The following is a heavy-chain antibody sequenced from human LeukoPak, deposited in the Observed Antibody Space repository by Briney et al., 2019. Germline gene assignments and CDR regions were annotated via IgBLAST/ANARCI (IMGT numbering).Heavy chain of an antibody. V-gene: IGHV1-2*02. CDR3: ARRSGIYDYVWGSYRYTTPFDY. D-gene: IGHD3-16*02. J-gene: IGHJ4*02. CDR1: GYTFTGYY. CDR2: INPNSGGT. Sequence: GASVKVSCKASGYTFTGYYMHWVRQAPGQGLEWMGWINPNSGGTNYAQKFQGRVTMTRDTSISTAYMELSRLRSDDTAVYYCARRSGIYDYVWGSYRYTTPFDYWGQGTLVTVSS.